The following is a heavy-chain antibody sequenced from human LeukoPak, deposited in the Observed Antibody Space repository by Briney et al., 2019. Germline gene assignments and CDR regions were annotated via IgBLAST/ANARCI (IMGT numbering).Heavy chain of an antibody. J-gene: IGHJ4*02. Sequence: SETLSLTCTVSGGSISSYYWSWIRQPPGKGLEWIGEINHSGSTNYNPSLKSRVTISVDTSKNQFSLKLSSVTAADTAVYYCARGPREAVAGNLLGYWGQGTLVTVSS. CDR3: ARGPREAVAGNLLGY. CDR1: GGSISSYY. D-gene: IGHD6-19*01. CDR2: INHSGST. V-gene: IGHV4-34*01.